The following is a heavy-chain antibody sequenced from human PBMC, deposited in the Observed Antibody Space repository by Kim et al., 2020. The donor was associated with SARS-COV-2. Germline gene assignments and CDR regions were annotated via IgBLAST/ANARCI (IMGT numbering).Heavy chain of an antibody. Sequence: SETLSLTCAVYGGSFSGYYWSWIRQPPGKGLEWIGEINHSGSTNYNPSLKSRVTISVDTSKNQFSLKLSSVTAADTAVYYCARGRSYYYGSGMDYWGQGTLVTVSS. CDR1: GGSFSGYY. V-gene: IGHV4-34*01. CDR3: ARGRSYYYGSGMDY. J-gene: IGHJ4*02. D-gene: IGHD3-10*01. CDR2: INHSGST.